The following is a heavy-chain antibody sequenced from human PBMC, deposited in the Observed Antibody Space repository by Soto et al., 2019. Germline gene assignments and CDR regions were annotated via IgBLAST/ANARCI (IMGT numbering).Heavy chain of an antibody. D-gene: IGHD5-12*01. CDR2: IGGTGSRE. Sequence: QVQLLESGGGVVQPGGSLRLSCVESGLTFSGLGMKFSSYGMEWVRQAPAKGLEWVARIGGTGSREAYADSVKCRFTSSRDNSKNTVYLQMSSLRVEDTGVCYCGRSRMPYSDYEPSRDWGPGTLVTVSS. CDR1: GLTFSGLGMKFSSYG. V-gene: IGHV3-33*01. CDR3: GRSRMPYSDYEPSRD. J-gene: IGHJ4*02.